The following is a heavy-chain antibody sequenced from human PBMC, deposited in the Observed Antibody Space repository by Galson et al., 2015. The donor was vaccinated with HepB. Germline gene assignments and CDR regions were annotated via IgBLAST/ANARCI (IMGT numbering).Heavy chain of an antibody. CDR1: GFTFSSYA. J-gene: IGHJ4*02. CDR2: ISSNGGST. Sequence: SLRLSCAASGFTFSSYAMHWVRQAPGKGLEYVSAISSNGGSTYYADSVKGRFTISRDNSKNTLYLQMSSLRAEDTAVYYCVRPWFGASQDFDYWGQGTLVTVSS. V-gene: IGHV3-64D*06. CDR3: VRPWFGASQDFDY. D-gene: IGHD3-10*01.